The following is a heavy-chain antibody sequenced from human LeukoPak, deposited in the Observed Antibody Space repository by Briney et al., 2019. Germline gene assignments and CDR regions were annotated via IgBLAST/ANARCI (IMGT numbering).Heavy chain of an antibody. J-gene: IGHJ4*02. Sequence: GGSLRLSCAASGFAFSNYGMNWVRQAPGKGLEWVSGITGSGSTTYYADSVKGRFTISRDNSKNTLYLQMNSPRAEDTAAYYCAKDQDWGQGTLVTVSS. CDR1: GFAFSNYG. CDR2: ITGSGSTT. CDR3: AKDQD. V-gene: IGHV3-23*01.